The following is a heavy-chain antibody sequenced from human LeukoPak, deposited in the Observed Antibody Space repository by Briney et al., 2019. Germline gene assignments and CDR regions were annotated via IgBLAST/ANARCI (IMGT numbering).Heavy chain of an antibody. CDR1: GYSFTSYW. CDR2: IYPGDSDT. CDR3: ARHGPSTTGTTQLDY. J-gene: IGHJ4*02. D-gene: IGHD1-1*01. Sequence: GESLKISCKGSGYSFTSYWISWVRQMPGKGLGWMGIIYPGDSDTRYSPSFQGQVTISADKSISTAYLQWSSLKASDTAMYYCARHGPSTTGTTQLDYWGQGTLVTVSS. V-gene: IGHV5-51*01.